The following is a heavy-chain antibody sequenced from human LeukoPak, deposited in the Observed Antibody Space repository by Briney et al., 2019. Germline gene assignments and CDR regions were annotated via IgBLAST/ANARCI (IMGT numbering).Heavy chain of an antibody. CDR1: GFTFSSYA. Sequence: GGSLRLSCAASGFTFSSYAMSWVRQAPGKGLEWVSAISGSGGSTYDADSVKGRFTISGDYSKNTLNLQMNSLRAEDTAVYYCAKSGRVFDTSGYYWFPNWGQGILVTVSS. J-gene: IGHJ4*02. CDR2: ISGSGGST. V-gene: IGHV3-23*01. D-gene: IGHD3-22*01. CDR3: AKSGRVFDTSGYYWFPN.